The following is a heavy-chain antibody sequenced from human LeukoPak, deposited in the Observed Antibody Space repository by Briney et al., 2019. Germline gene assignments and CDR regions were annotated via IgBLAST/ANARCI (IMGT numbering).Heavy chain of an antibody. CDR1: GYTFTGYY. CDR2: INPNSGGT. D-gene: IGHD2-2*01. J-gene: IGHJ6*02. CDR3: ARERKWDIVVVPAAMSDYYGMDV. Sequence: ASVKVSCKASGYTFTGYYMHWVRQAPGQGLEWMGWINPNSGGTNYAQKFQGRVTMTRDTSISTAYMELSRLRSDYTAVYYCARERKWDIVVVPAAMSDYYGMDVWGQGTTVTVSS. V-gene: IGHV1-2*02.